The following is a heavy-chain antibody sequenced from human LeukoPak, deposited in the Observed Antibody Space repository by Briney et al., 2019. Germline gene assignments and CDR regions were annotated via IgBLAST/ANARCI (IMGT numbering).Heavy chain of an antibody. CDR2: IIPIFGTA. Sequence: GASVKVSCKASGGTFSSYAISWVRQAPGQGLEWMGGIIPIFGTANYAQKFQGRVTITRNTSASTAYMELSSLRSEDTAVYYCARSRDGSPEYMDVWGKGTTVSVSS. CDR3: ARSRDGSPEYMDV. J-gene: IGHJ6*03. V-gene: IGHV1-69*05. D-gene: IGHD5-24*01. CDR1: GGTFSSYA.